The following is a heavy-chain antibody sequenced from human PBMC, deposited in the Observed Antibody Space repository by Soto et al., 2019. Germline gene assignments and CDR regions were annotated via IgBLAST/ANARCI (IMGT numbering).Heavy chain of an antibody. Sequence: ASVKVSCKASGYTFTSYGISWVRQAPGQGLEWMRWISAYNGNTNYAQKLQGRVTMTTDTSTSTAYMELRSLRSDDTAVYYCAREGAGYDFWSGQSASYYYYGMDVWGQGTTVTVSS. CDR3: AREGAGYDFWSGQSASYYYYGMDV. CDR2: ISAYNGNT. CDR1: GYTFTSYG. D-gene: IGHD3-3*01. J-gene: IGHJ6*02. V-gene: IGHV1-18*01.